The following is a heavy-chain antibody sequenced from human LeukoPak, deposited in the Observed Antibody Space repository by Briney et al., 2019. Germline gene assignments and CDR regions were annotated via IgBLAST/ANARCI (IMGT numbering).Heavy chain of an antibody. CDR2: LHSDGAT. V-gene: IGHV3-66*01. D-gene: IGHD1-26*01. CDR1: GFSVSSYY. CDR3: AKDQGYSGSYYYFDY. J-gene: IGHJ6*03. Sequence: GGSLSLSCAASGFSVSSYYMNWVRQAPGKGLQWVSILHSDGATYYADSVKGRFTISRDNSRSTLYLQMNSLRAEDTAVYYCAKDQGYSGSYYYFDYWGKGTTVTVSS.